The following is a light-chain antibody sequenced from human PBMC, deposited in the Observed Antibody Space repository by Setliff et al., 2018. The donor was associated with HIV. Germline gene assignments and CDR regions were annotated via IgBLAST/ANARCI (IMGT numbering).Light chain of an antibody. CDR2: YDK. J-gene: IGLJ3*02. CDR3: QVWDNSGDHPV. CDR1: DIGSKS. V-gene: IGLV3-21*04. Sequence: SYELTQPPSLSVAPGKTARATCGGDDIGSKSVNWYQQKPGQAPVLVIYYDKDRPSGIPERFSGSNSGNTATLSISRVEAGDEADYYCQVWDNSGDHPVFGGGTQLTVL.